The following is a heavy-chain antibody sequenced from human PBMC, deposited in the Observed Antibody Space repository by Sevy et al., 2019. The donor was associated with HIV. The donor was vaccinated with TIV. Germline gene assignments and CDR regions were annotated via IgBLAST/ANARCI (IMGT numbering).Heavy chain of an antibody. CDR2: ISGSGGST. D-gene: IGHD4-17*01. CDR3: AKDYYSDYEPDGMDV. J-gene: IGHJ6*02. Sequence: GGYLRLSCAASGFTFSSYAMSWVRQAPGKGLEWVSAISGSGGSTYYTDSVKGRFTISRDNSKNTLYLQMNSLRAEDTAVYYCAKDYYSDYEPDGMDVWGHGTTVTVSS. CDR1: GFTFSSYA. V-gene: IGHV3-23*01.